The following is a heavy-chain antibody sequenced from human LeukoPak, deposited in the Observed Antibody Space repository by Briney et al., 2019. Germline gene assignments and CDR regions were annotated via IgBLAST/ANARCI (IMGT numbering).Heavy chain of an antibody. Sequence: SVKVSYKASGGTFSSYAISWVRQAPGQGLEWMGGIIPIFGTANYAQKFQGRVTITADESTSTAYMELSSLRSEDTAVYYCARLGSVGPYYYYGMDVWGQGTTVTVSS. CDR1: GGTFSSYA. CDR3: ARLGSVGPYYYYGMDV. V-gene: IGHV1-69*01. D-gene: IGHD1-26*01. CDR2: IIPIFGTA. J-gene: IGHJ6*02.